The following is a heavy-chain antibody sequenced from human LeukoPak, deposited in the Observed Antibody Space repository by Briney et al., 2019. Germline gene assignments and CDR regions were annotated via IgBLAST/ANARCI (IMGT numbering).Heavy chain of an antibody. Sequence: GASVKVSCKASGYSFSNYGISWVGQAPGQGLEWMGCISAYNGNTNYAQKFQGRVTMTTDTSTSTAYMELRSLRSDDTAVYYCARDGDGDYAGYFDLWGRGTLVTVSS. D-gene: IGHD4-17*01. CDR3: ARDGDGDYAGYFDL. CDR2: ISAYNGNT. CDR1: GYSFSNYG. J-gene: IGHJ2*01. V-gene: IGHV1-18*01.